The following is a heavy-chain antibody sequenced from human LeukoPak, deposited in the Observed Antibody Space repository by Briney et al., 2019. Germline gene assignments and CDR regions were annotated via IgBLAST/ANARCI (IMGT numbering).Heavy chain of an antibody. D-gene: IGHD2-15*01. Sequence: GGSLRLSCAASGFTFSDYHMNWIRQVPGKGLEWLANIKPDGSDKYYVDSVKGRFTISRDNAKNSLYLQMSSLGAEDTAVYYCARRDTPSKWYYYIDVWGKGTTVRVSS. J-gene: IGHJ6*03. V-gene: IGHV3-7*01. CDR1: GFTFSDYH. CDR3: ARRDTPSKWYYYIDV. CDR2: IKPDGSDK.